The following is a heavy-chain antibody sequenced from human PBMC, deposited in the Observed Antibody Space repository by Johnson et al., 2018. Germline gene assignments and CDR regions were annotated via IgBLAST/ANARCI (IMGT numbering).Heavy chain of an antibody. Sequence: VQLVESGGCVVQPGRSLRLSCAASGFTFSGSAMHWVRQASGKGLEWFGRIRSKANSYATAYAASVKGRFTISRDDSKNTAYLQMNSLKTEDTAVYYCAKARVVYAIPPTDDAFDIWGQGTMVTVSS. CDR1: GFTFSGSA. D-gene: IGHD2-8*01. V-gene: IGHV3-73*01. CDR2: IRSKANSYAT. CDR3: AKARVVYAIPPTDDAFDI. J-gene: IGHJ3*02.